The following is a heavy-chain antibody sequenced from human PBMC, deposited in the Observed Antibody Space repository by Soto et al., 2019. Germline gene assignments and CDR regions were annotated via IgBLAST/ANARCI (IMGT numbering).Heavy chain of an antibody. D-gene: IGHD5-12*01. Sequence: SETLSLTCTVSGGSISSYYWSWIRQPPGKGLECIGYIYYSGSTNYNPSLKSRVTISVDTSKNQFSLKLSSVTAADTAVYYCARSRYSGYDSLDYWGQGILVTVSS. CDR3: ARSRYSGYDSLDY. J-gene: IGHJ4*02. CDR2: IYYSGST. V-gene: IGHV4-59*08. CDR1: GGSISSYY.